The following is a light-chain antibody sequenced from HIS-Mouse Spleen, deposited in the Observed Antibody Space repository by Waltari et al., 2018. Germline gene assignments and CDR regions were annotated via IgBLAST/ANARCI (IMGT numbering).Light chain of an antibody. CDR3: QVWDSSSDHWV. Sequence: SYVLTQPPSVSVAPGKTARITCGGNNIGSKSVHWYQQKPGQAPVLVVYDDSDRPSGMPRRFSGSNSGNTATLTISRVEAGDEGDYYCQVWDSSSDHWVFGGGTKLTVL. J-gene: IGLJ3*02. V-gene: IGLV3-21*03. CDR2: DDS. CDR1: NIGSKS.